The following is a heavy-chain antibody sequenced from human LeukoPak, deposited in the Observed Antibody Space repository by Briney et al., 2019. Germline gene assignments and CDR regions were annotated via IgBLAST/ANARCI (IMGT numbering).Heavy chain of an antibody. CDR1: GFTFSSYR. V-gene: IGHV3-48*04. D-gene: IGHD3-22*01. Sequence: GGSLRLSCAASGFTFSSYRIDWVRQAPGKGRGWVSYISSSSSIIYYADSVKGRFTISRDNAKNSLYLQMNSLRAEDTAVYYCARDRTYYYDSSGYYNWGQGTLVTVSS. CDR3: ARDRTYYYDSSGYYN. J-gene: IGHJ4*02. CDR2: ISSSSSII.